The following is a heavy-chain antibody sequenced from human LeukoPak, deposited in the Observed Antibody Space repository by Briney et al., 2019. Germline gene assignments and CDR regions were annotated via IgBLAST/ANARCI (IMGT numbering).Heavy chain of an antibody. V-gene: IGHV3-73*01. Sequence: QPGGSLRLSCAASGFTFSGSAIHWVRQAPGKGLEWVGHIRSKANNYATACAASVKGRFTISRDDSKNTAYLQMDSLKTEDTAVYYCTRHESAIDYWGQGTLVTVSS. D-gene: IGHD6-25*01. CDR3: TRHESAIDY. CDR2: IRSKANNYAT. CDR1: GFTFSGSA. J-gene: IGHJ4*02.